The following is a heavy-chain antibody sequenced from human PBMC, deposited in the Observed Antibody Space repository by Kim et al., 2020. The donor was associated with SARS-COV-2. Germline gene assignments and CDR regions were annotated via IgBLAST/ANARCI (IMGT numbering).Heavy chain of an antibody. D-gene: IGHD3-3*01. CDR3: ARDRYDFWSGYYRGWFDP. CDR2: IYYSGST. Sequence: SETLSLTCTVSGGSISSGGYYWSWIRQHPGKGLEWIGYIYYSGSTYYNPSLKSRVTISVDTSKNQFSLKLSSVTAADTAVYYCARDRYDFWSGYYRGWFDPWGQGTLVTVSS. J-gene: IGHJ5*02. CDR1: GGSISSGGYY. V-gene: IGHV4-31*03.